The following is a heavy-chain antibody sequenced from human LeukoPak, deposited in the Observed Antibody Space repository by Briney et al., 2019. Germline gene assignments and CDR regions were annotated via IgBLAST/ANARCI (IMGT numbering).Heavy chain of an antibody. J-gene: IGHJ4*02. D-gene: IGHD6-13*01. Sequence: PGGSLRLSCAASGFTFDDYSMHWVRQAPGKGLEWVSLISWDGGNREYADSVKGRFTISRDNSRNSLFLQMNSLTTEDTAFYYCAKDYSSSGPFDYWGRGTLVTVSS. V-gene: IGHV3-43*01. CDR2: ISWDGGNR. CDR1: GFTFDDYS. CDR3: AKDYSSSGPFDY.